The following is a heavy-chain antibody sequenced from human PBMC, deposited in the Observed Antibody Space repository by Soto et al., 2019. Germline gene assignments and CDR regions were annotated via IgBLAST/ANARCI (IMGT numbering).Heavy chain of an antibody. CDR2: IFTNGRDK. CDR1: GFNFNTYF. D-gene: IGHD1-26*01. CDR3: ARDDVHGSNCDLAY. V-gene: IGHV3-30*13. Sequence: QVQLVQSGGGVVQPGRSLRLSCAASGFNFNTYFMHWVRQAPGKGLEWVAMIFTNGRDKEYADSVKGRFPNSRDNSNNRMYLQMASLRPEETAVYYFARDDVHGSNCDLAYWGQGALVTVSS. J-gene: IGHJ4*02.